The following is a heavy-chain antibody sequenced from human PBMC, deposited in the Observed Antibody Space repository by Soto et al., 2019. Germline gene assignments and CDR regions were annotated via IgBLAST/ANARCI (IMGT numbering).Heavy chain of an antibody. J-gene: IGHJ4*02. Sequence: QVQLQESGPGLVKSSETLSLTCTVSGGSISSSSFFWGWIRQPPGRGLEWIGGIYYSGSTYYNPSLKSRVTRSEDTSKNQFSMQLRSVTAADTDVYYCARLYGGGYYSPDYWGQGTLVAVSS. CDR3: ARLYGGGYYSPDY. V-gene: IGHV4-39*01. CDR2: IYYSGST. D-gene: IGHD3-3*01. CDR1: GGSISSSSFF.